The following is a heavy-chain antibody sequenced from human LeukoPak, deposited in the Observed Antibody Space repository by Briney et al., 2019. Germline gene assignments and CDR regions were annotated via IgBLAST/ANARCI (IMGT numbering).Heavy chain of an antibody. J-gene: IGHJ2*01. D-gene: IGHD6-25*01. CDR2: IYYSGST. CDR1: GCSISSYY. Sequence: PSETLSLTCTVSGCSISSYYWSWIRQPPGKGLEWIGYIYYSGSTNYNPSLKSRVTISVDTSKNQFSLKLSSVTAADTAVYYCARQGGGFWYFDLWGRGTLVTVSS. V-gene: IGHV4-59*08. CDR3: ARQGGGFWYFDL.